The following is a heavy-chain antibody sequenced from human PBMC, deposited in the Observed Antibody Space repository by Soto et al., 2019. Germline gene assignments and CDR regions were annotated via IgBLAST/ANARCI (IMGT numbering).Heavy chain of an antibody. D-gene: IGHD6-19*01. CDR2: IIPIFGTA. V-gene: IGHV1-69*13. CDR1: GGTFSSYA. CDR3: ARGSRWPNSSGWEGRNYYYYYGMDV. J-gene: IGHJ6*02. Sequence: SVKVSCKASGGTFSSYAISWVRQAPGQGLEWMGGIIPIFGTANYAQKFQGRVTITADESTSTAYMELSSLRSEDTAVYYCARGSRWPNSSGWEGRNYYYYYGMDVWGQGTTVTVSS.